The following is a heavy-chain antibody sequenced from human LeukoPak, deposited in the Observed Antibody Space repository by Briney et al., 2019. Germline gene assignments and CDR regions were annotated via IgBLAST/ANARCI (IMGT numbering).Heavy chain of an antibody. CDR1: GDSMSSSSYY. Sequence: SETLSLTCTVSGDSMSSSSYYWGWIRQPPGKGLEWIGSIYYSGSTYYNPYLKSRVTISIDTSKNRFSLRLSSVTAADTALYYCARRPVMIGYSYTNWGRGTLVTVSS. D-gene: IGHD5-18*01. J-gene: IGHJ4*02. CDR2: IYYSGST. V-gene: IGHV4-39*01. CDR3: ARRPVMIGYSYTN.